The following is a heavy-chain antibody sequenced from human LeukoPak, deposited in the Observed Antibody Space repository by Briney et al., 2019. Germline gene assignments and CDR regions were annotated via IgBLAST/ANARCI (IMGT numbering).Heavy chain of an antibody. V-gene: IGHV5-51*01. D-gene: IGHD3-16*01. Sequence: GVSLQISCTGSGYDFATYWIGWVRPMPGKGLGWMGIIYPGDSDTRYSPCFQGEVTISADKSISTAYLQCSSLKASDTAMYYCARSYVWGREYYFDYWGQGTLVTVSS. CDR3: ARSYVWGREYYFDY. J-gene: IGHJ4*02. CDR2: IYPGDSDT. CDR1: GYDFATYW.